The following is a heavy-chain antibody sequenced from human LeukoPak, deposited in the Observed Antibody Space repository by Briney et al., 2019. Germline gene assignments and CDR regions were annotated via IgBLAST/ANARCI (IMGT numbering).Heavy chain of an antibody. CDR1: GFTFSSYA. V-gene: IGHV3-23*01. Sequence: GGSLRLSCAASGFTFSSYAMSWVRQAPGKGLEWVSTISDSGGTTYYADSVKGRFTISRDNSKNTLYLQMNSLRAEDTAVYYCAKGRRWEPSYMDVWGKGTTVTVSS. D-gene: IGHD1-26*01. CDR3: AKGRRWEPSYMDV. J-gene: IGHJ6*03. CDR2: ISDSGGTT.